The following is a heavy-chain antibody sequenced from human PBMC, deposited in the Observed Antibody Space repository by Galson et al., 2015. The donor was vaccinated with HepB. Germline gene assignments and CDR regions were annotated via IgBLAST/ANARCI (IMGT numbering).Heavy chain of an antibody. CDR1: GFTFSTFA. D-gene: IGHD3-10*01. CDR2: ISGSGTTI. V-gene: IGHV3-23*01. J-gene: IGHJ4*02. CDR3: AKFKGPGSFSQYSFGS. Sequence: SLRLSCAASGFTFSTFAMGWVRQAPGKGLEWVSFISGSGTTIFYADSVKGRFTISRDNSKDTLYLQMNSRRAEDTALYFCAKFKGPGSFSQYSFGSWGQGTLVTVSS.